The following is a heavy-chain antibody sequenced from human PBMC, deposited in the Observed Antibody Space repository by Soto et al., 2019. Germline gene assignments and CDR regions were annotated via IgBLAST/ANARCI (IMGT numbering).Heavy chain of an antibody. Sequence: QVQLVQSGAEVKKPGASVKVSCKASGYTFTSYAMHWVRQAPGQRLEWTGWINAGNGNTKYSQKFQGRVTITRDTCASTAYMELSSLRSEDTAVYYCARDLGGLNFDYWGQGTLVTVSS. CDR3: ARDLGGLNFDY. D-gene: IGHD3-16*01. J-gene: IGHJ4*02. V-gene: IGHV1-3*01. CDR2: INAGNGNT. CDR1: GYTFTSYA.